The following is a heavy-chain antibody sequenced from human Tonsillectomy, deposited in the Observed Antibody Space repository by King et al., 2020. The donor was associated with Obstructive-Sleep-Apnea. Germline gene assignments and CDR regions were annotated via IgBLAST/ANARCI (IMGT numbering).Heavy chain of an antibody. CDR1: GGSISSSIYY. D-gene: IGHD1-7*01. CDR2: ISYSGDT. J-gene: IGHJ6*02. V-gene: IGHV4-39*07. CDR3: AGGHPEYNWNWNYHYALDV. Sequence: LQLQESGPGLVKPSETLSLTCTVSGGSISSSIYYWGWIRQPPGKGLEWTGSISYSGDTYYNPSLKSRVTISLDTSKNQVSLRLSSVTAADTAVYYCAGGHPEYNWNWNYHYALDVWGQGTTVTVSS.